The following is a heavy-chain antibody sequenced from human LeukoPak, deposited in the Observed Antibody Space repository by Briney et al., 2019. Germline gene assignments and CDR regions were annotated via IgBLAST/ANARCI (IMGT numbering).Heavy chain of an antibody. CDR2: ISGSGGGT. CDR3: AKAAGRGYNYGDYFDY. V-gene: IGHV3-23*01. Sequence: AGRSLRLSCAASGFTFSNSAMSWVRQAPGKGLEWVSAISGSGGGTYYADSVKGRFTISRDNSKNTLYVQMNSLRAADTAVYYCAKAAGRGYNYGDYFDYWGQGTLVTVSS. J-gene: IGHJ4*02. CDR1: GFTFSNSA. D-gene: IGHD5-18*01.